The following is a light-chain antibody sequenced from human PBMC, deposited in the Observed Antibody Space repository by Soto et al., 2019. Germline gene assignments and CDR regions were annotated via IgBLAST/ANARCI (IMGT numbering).Light chain of an antibody. CDR2: DAS. J-gene: IGKJ2*01. CDR1: QSISTW. CDR3: QQYNEYLFT. V-gene: IGKV1-5*01. Sequence: EIPMTQSPSTLSASVGDRVTITCRASQSISTWVAWYQQRPGKAPKVLIYDASNLQSGVPSRFSGSGSGTEFTLTISSLQPDDFATYFCQQYNEYLFTFAQGTKLEIK.